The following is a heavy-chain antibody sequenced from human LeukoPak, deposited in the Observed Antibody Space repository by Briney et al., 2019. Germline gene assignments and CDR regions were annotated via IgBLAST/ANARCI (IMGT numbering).Heavy chain of an antibody. D-gene: IGHD3-22*01. V-gene: IGHV3-7*01. Sequence: GGSLRLSCAASGFTFSSYWMSWVRQAPGKGLEWVANIKQDGSERYYVDSVKGRFTISRDNAKNSLYLQMSSLRAEDTAVYYCARDTYDSSGYYAHLDYWGQGTLVTVSS. CDR3: ARDTYDSSGYYAHLDY. CDR1: GFTFSSYW. J-gene: IGHJ4*02. CDR2: IKQDGSER.